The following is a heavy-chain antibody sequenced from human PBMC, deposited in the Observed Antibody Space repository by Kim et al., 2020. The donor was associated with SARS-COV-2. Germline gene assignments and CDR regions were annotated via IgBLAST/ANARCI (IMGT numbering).Heavy chain of an antibody. D-gene: IGHD3-3*01. CDR3: AKSWGTTIFGVPIEFDSLDS. V-gene: IGHV3-23*01. J-gene: IGHJ4*02. Sequence: RFTISRDNSKNTLYLQMKSLRPEDTAIYYCAKSWGTTIFGVPIEFDSLDSWGQGTRVTVSS.